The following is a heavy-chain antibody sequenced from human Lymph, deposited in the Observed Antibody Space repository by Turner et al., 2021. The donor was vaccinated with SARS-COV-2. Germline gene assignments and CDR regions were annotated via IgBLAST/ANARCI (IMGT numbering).Heavy chain of an antibody. CDR2: FDPEDGDT. CDR3: AIGSSKPQWLDLFWY. Sequence: QVQLVQSGAEVRKPGASVKVSCKVSEYTLTELSMHWMRQAPGKGLEWMGGFDPEDGDTTYAQKFQGRVTMTEDTSTDTPYMELSSLRSEDTAVYYCAIGSSKPQWLDLFWYWGQGTLVTVSS. CDR1: EYTLTELS. J-gene: IGHJ4*02. V-gene: IGHV1-24*01. D-gene: IGHD6-19*01.